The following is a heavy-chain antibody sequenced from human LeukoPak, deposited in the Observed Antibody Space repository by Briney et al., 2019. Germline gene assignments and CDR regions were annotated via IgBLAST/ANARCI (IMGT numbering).Heavy chain of an antibody. D-gene: IGHD3-9*01. CDR1: GGSISSSSYY. V-gene: IGHV4-39*07. Sequence: KTSETLSLTCTVSGGSISSSSYYWGWIRQPPGKGLEWIGSIYYSGSTYYNPSLKSRVTISVDTSKNQFSLRLSSVTAADAAVYYCAREGHDILTGFDYWGQGTLVTVSS. CDR3: AREGHDILTGFDY. CDR2: IYYSGST. J-gene: IGHJ4*02.